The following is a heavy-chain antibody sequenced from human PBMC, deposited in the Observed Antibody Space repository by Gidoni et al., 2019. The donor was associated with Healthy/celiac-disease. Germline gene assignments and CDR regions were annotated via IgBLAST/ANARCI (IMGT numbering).Heavy chain of an antibody. Sequence: EVQLVESGGGLVPPGRSLRLSCAASGFTFDDYAMHWVRQAPGKGLEWVSGISWNSGSIGYADSVKGRFTISRDNAKNSLYLQMNSLRAEDTALYYCAKDVDYSGYGPGDYWGQGTLVTVSS. V-gene: IGHV3-9*01. CDR2: ISWNSGSI. D-gene: IGHD5-12*01. CDR3: AKDVDYSGYGPGDY. J-gene: IGHJ4*02. CDR1: GFTFDDYA.